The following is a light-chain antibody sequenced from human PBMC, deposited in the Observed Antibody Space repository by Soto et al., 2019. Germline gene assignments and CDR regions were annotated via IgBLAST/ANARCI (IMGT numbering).Light chain of an antibody. CDR1: QSVRDN. CDR2: GAS. J-gene: IGKJ2*01. Sequence: ETLLTQSPATLSVSPGERVTLSCRASQSVRDNLAWYQQKPGQAPRLLIYGASTRAPGIPDRFSGSGFGTEVSLTISSLQSEDFAVYYCQQHNDWPPSTFGQGTKLDIK. V-gene: IGKV3-15*01. CDR3: QQHNDWPPST.